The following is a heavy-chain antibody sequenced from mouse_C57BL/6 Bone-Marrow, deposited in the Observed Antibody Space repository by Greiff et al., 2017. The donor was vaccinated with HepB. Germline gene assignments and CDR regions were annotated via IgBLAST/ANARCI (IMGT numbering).Heavy chain of an antibody. CDR1: GYTFTDYY. J-gene: IGHJ2*01. D-gene: IGHD1-1*01. V-gene: IGHV1-75*01. Sequence: QVQLQQSGPELVKPGASVKISCKASGYTFTDYYINWVKQRPGQGLEWIGWIFPGSGSTYYNEKFKGKATLTVDKSSSTAYMLLSRLTSEDSAVYFCARWLYYYGSSPYYFDYWGQGTTLTVSS. CDR2: IFPGSGST. CDR3: ARWLYYYGSSPYYFDY.